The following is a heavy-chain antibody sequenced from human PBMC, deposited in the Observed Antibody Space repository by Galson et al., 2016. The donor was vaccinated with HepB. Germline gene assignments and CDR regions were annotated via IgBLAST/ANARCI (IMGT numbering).Heavy chain of an antibody. D-gene: IGHD6-19*01. Sequence: SLRLSCAASGFTFSSYTMNWVRQAPGKGLEWVSYISGDGRTINYADSVKGRFTISRDNAENSLYLHMNSLTGEDTAVYYCARMFPLYSSGWYVRGDGWFDSWGQGTLVTVS. CDR3: ARMFPLYSSGWYVRGDGWFDS. V-gene: IGHV3-48*04. J-gene: IGHJ5*01. CDR1: GFTFSSYT. CDR2: ISGDGRTI.